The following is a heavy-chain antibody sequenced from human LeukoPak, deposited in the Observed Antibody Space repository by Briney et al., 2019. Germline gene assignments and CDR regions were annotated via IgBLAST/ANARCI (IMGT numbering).Heavy chain of an antibody. CDR3: GRAEIRYYDFWSGYHNWFDP. Sequence: ASVKVSCKASGYTFASYDINWVRQATGQGLEWMGWMNPNSGNTGYAQKFQGRVTITRNTSISTAYMELSSLRSEDTAVYYCGRAEIRYYDFWSGYHNWFDPWGQGTLVTVSS. D-gene: IGHD3-3*01. CDR2: MNPNSGNT. V-gene: IGHV1-8*03. CDR1: GYTFASYD. J-gene: IGHJ5*02.